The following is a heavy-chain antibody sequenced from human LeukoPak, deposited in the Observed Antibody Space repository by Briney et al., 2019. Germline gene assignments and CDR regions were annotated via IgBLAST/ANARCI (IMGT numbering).Heavy chain of an antibody. D-gene: IGHD6-13*01. CDR3: ARAMGYSSSWYPLDY. V-gene: IGHV1-69*06. CDR1: GGTFSTYP. J-gene: IGHJ4*02. CDR2: LIPIFGTA. Sequence: GASVKVSCKASGGTFSTYPINWVRQAPGQGLEWMGGLIPIFGTANYAQKFQGRVTITADKSTSTAYMELSSLRSEDTAVYYCARAMGYSSSWYPLDYWGQGTLVTVSS.